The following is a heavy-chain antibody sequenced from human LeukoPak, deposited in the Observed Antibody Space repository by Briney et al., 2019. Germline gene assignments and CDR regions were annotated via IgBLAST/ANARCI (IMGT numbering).Heavy chain of an antibody. J-gene: IGHJ6*03. D-gene: IGHD6-6*01. CDR1: GYTFTSYY. V-gene: IGHV1-46*01. CDR3: ARGGSSGYYYMDV. Sequence: ASVKASCKASGYTFTSYYMHWVRQAPGQWLEWMGIINPSGGSTSYAQKFQGRVTMTRDMSTSTVYMELSSLRSEDTAVYYCARGGSSGYYYMDVWGKGTTVTVSS. CDR2: INPSGGST.